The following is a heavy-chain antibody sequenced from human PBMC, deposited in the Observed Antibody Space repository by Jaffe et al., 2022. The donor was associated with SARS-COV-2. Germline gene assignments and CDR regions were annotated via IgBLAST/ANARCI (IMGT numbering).Heavy chain of an antibody. CDR2: IYTSGST. J-gene: IGHJ5*02. V-gene: IGHV4-61*02. Sequence: QVQLQESGPGLVKPSQTLSLTCTVSGGSISSGSYYWSWIRQPAGKGLEWIGRIYTSGSTNYNPSLKSRVTISVDTSKNQFSLKLSSVTAADTAVYYCAVAPFTFGGVIEDNWFDPWGQGTLVTVSS. D-gene: IGHD3-16*02. CDR1: GGSISSGSYY. CDR3: AVAPFTFGGVIEDNWFDP.